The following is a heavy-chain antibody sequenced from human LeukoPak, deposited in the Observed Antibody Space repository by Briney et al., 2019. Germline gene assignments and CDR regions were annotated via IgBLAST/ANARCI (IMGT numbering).Heavy chain of an antibody. J-gene: IGHJ4*02. CDR1: GGSVSSGSYY. V-gene: IGHV4-61*01. CDR3: ARGPYSSGWYTGGRDY. Sequence: SETLSLTCTVSGGSVSSGSYYWSWIRQPPGKGLEWIGYIYYSGSTNYNPSLKSRVTISVDTSKNQFSLKLSSVTAADTAVYYSARGPYSSGWYTGGRDYWGQGTLVTVSS. CDR2: IYYSGST. D-gene: IGHD6-19*01.